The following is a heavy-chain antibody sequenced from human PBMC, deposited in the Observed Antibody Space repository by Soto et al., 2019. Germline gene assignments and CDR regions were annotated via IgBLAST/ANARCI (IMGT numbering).Heavy chain of an antibody. CDR1: GGSISSYY. V-gene: IGHV4-59*01. D-gene: IGHD6-19*01. Sequence: LSLTCTVSGGSISSYYWSWIRQPPGKGLEWIGYIYYSGSTNYNPSLKSRVTISVDTSKNQFSLKLSSVTAADTAVYYCARDSSGWNWFDPWGQGTLVTVSS. CDR3: ARDSSGWNWFDP. J-gene: IGHJ5*02. CDR2: IYYSGST.